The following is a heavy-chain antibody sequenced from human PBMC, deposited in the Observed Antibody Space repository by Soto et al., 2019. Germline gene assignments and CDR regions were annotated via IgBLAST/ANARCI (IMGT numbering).Heavy chain of an antibody. Sequence: SEMRSHTCTVGGGCISSSSYYRGRIRQPPGKGLEWIGSIYYSGNTYYNPSLKSRVTISVATSHNPVSLKLSTVTAADPAAYSCASLPLDFWSGYRAYHCFDPWGQGTLVTVSS. V-gene: IGHV4-39*01. CDR1: GGCISSSSYY. D-gene: IGHD3-3*01. CDR3: ASLPLDFWSGYRAYHCFDP. J-gene: IGHJ5*02. CDR2: IYYSGNT.